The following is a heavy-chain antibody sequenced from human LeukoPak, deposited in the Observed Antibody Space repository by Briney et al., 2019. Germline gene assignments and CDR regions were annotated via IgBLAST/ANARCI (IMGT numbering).Heavy chain of an antibody. CDR2: IIPIFGTA. V-gene: IGHV1-69*01. D-gene: IGHD6-19*01. J-gene: IGHJ4*02. CDR3: ARLVAGRDQTYYFDY. CDR1: GGTFSSYA. Sequence: SMKVSCKASGGTFSSYAISWVRQAPGQGLEWMGGIIPIFGTANYAQKFQGRVTITADESTSTAYMELSSLRSEDTAVYYCARLVAGRDQTYYFDYWGQGTLVTVSS.